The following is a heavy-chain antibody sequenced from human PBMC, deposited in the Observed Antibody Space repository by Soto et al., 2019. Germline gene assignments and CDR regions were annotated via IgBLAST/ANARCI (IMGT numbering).Heavy chain of an antibody. D-gene: IGHD6-13*01. CDR1: GFTFDDYA. Sequence: EVQLVESGGGSVQPGRSLRLSCAASGFTFDDYAMHWVRQVPGKGLEWVSGINWNSGSIGYGDSVKGRFAISRDNAKNSLHLQMNSLSAEDTAFYYCVKDESINWYSGHFRHWGQGTVVTVSS. CDR2: INWNSGSI. V-gene: IGHV3-9*01. CDR3: VKDESINWYSGHFRH. J-gene: IGHJ1*01.